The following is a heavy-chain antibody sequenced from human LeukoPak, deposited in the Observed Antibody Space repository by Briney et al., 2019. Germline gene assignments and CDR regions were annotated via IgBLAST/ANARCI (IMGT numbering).Heavy chain of an antibody. CDR3: AKNVVGTTD. D-gene: IGHD1-26*01. CDR2: ISNDGVNT. Sequence: PTGGSLRLSCAASGFTVSSTYMSWVRQAPGKGLEWVSGISNDGVNTNYANSVKGRFTISRDNSKNTLYLQMSSLRAEDTAVYFCAKNVVGTTDWGQGTLLTVSS. CDR1: GFTVSSTY. J-gene: IGHJ1*01. V-gene: IGHV3-23*01.